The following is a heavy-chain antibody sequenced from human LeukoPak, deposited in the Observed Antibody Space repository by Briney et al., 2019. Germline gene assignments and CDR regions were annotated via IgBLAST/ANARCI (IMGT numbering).Heavy chain of an antibody. D-gene: IGHD5-12*01. CDR2: IKQDGSEK. CDR3: ARHGGGGYRSPYYFDY. V-gene: IGHV3-7*03. CDR1: GFTVSSNY. Sequence: GGSLRLSCAASGFTVSSNYMSWVRQAPGKGLEWVANIKQDGSEKYYVDSVKGRFTISRDNAKNSLYLQMNSLRAEDTAMYYCARHGGGGYRSPYYFDYWGQGTLVTVSS. J-gene: IGHJ4*02.